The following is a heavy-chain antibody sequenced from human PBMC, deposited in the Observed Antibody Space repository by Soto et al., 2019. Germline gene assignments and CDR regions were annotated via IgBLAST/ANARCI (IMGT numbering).Heavy chain of an antibody. D-gene: IGHD3-3*01. V-gene: IGHV3-23*01. Sequence: GGSLRLSCAASGFTFSSYAMSWVRQAPGKGLEWVSAISGSGGSTYYADSVKGRFTISRDNSKNTLYLQMNSLGAEDTAVYYCANGITIFGVVTPPAFDIWGQGTMVTVSS. J-gene: IGHJ3*02. CDR1: GFTFSSYA. CDR2: ISGSGGST. CDR3: ANGITIFGVVTPPAFDI.